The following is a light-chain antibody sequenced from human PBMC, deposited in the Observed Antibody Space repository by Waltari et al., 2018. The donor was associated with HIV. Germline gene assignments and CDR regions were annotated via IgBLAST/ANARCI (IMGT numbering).Light chain of an antibody. CDR3: QQRTNGPPRLA. CDR2: DAS. CDR1: QSVSDY. Sequence: ENVLTQYPATLSLSPGERATLSCRTSQSVSDYLAWYQQKPGQAPRLLIYDASKRATGIPARFSGSGSGTDFTLTISSLEPEDCAVYYCQQRTNGPPRLAFGGGTKVEI. J-gene: IGKJ4*01. V-gene: IGKV3-11*01.